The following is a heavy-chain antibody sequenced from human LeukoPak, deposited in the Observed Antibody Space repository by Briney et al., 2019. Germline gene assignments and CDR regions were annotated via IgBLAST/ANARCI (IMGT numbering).Heavy chain of an antibody. CDR2: ISGSGGST. V-gene: IGHV3-23*01. D-gene: IGHD2-15*01. CDR1: GFRFTIHW. J-gene: IGHJ4*02. CDR3: AKGGCSGGSCYSGFMDN. Sequence: GGSLRLSCAVSGFRFTIHWMSWVRQAPGKGLEWASAISGSGGSTYDADSVKGRFTISRDNSKNTLYLQVNSLRAEDTAVYYCAKGGCSGGSCYSGFMDNWGQGTLVTVSS.